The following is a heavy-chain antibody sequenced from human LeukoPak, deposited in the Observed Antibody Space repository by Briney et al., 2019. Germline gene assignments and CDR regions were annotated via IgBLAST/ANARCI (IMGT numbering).Heavy chain of an antibody. CDR2: IRSKANSYAT. V-gene: IGHV3-73*01. Sequence: GGSLRLSCAASGVTFSTFAMIWVRQPPGEGLEWVGRIRSKANSYATAYAASVKGRFTISRDDSKNTAYLQMNSLKTEDTAVYYCTTRRPDAFDIWGQGTMVTVSS. J-gene: IGHJ3*02. CDR1: GVTFSTFA. CDR3: TTRRPDAFDI.